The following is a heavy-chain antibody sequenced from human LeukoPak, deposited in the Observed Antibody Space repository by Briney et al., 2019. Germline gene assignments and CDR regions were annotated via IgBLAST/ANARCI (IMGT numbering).Heavy chain of an antibody. CDR1: GGSISSYY. Sequence: SETLSLTCTVSGGSISSYYWSWIRQPPGKGLEWIGYIYYSGSTNYNPSLKSRVTISVDTSKNQFSLKLSSVTAADTAVYYCARLGATDFWGQGTLVTVSS. V-gene: IGHV4-59*08. J-gene: IGHJ4*02. D-gene: IGHD1-26*01. CDR2: IYYSGST. CDR3: ARLGATDF.